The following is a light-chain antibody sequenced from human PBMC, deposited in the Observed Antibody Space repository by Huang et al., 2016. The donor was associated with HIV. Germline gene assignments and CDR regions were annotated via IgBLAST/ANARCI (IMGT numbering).Light chain of an antibody. J-gene: IGKJ1*01. CDR1: QSVSGN. V-gene: IGKV3-15*01. CDR3: QQYNNWSPWT. CDR2: GAS. Sequence: EMVMTQSPATLSLFLGERATLSCRASQSVSGNLAWYQQKPGQAPRLLIYGASTRATGIPARFSGSGSGTEFTLTISSLQSEDFAVYYCQQYNNWSPWTFGQGTKVEIK.